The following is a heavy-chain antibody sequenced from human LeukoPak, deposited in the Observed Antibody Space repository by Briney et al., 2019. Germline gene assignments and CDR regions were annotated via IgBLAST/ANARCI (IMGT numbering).Heavy chain of an antibody. CDR2: ISSSSSYI. V-gene: IGHV3-21*01. Sequence: PGGSLRLSCAASGFTFSSYSMNWVRQAPGKGREWVSSISSSSSYIYYADSVKGRFTISRDNAKNSLYLQMNSLRAEDTAVYYCASDARTIIGVVITWGQGTLVTVSS. CDR1: GFTFSSYS. CDR3: ASDARTIIGVVIT. D-gene: IGHD3-3*01. J-gene: IGHJ5*02.